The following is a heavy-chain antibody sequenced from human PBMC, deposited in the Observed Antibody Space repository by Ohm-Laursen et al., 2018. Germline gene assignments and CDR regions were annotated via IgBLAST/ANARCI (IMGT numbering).Heavy chain of an antibody. D-gene: IGHD1-26*01. CDR2: IHTSGYT. CDR1: SGSISTNY. CDR3: ARDNSFLGKSPYYYNGMDV. V-gene: IGHV4-4*07. Sequence: GTLSPTCTVSSGSISTNYWSWIRQPAGKGLEWVGRIHTSGYTNYNPSLKSRVTMSIDTSKNQFSLNLSSVTAADTAVYYCARDNSFLGKSPYYYNGMDVWGQGATVTVSS. J-gene: IGHJ6*02.